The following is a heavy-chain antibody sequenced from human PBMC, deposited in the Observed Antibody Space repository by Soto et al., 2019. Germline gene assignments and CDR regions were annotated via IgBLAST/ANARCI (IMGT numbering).Heavy chain of an antibody. Sequence: LCGGSISSGGYYWSWIRQRPGKGLEWIGYIYYSGSTYYNPSLKSRVTISVDTSKNQFSLKLSSVTAADTAVYYCARGGRMVRGTYWFDPWGQGTLVTVSS. CDR3: ARGGRMVRGTYWFDP. J-gene: IGHJ5*02. CDR2: IYYSGST. D-gene: IGHD3-10*01. CDR1: GGSISSGGYY. V-gene: IGHV4-31*02.